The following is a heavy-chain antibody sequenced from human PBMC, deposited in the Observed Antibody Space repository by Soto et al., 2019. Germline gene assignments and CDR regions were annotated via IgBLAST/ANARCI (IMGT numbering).Heavy chain of an antibody. CDR2: ISSSCSYI. CDR3: ARDGVVVAATPSYYGMDV. D-gene: IGHD2-15*01. J-gene: IGHJ6*02. V-gene: IGHV3-21*01. Sequence: EVQLVESGGGLVKPGGSLRLSCAASGFTFSSYSMNWVRQAPGKGLEWVSSISSSCSYIYYADSVKGRFTISRDNAKNSLYLQMNSLRAEDTAVYYCARDGVVVAATPSYYGMDVWGQGTTVTVSS. CDR1: GFTFSSYS.